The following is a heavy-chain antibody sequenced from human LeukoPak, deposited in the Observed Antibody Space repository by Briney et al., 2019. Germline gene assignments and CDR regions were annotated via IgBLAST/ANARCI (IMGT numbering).Heavy chain of an antibody. CDR3: AKCRRYSSELIDY. CDR1: GFTFSSYA. J-gene: IGHJ4*02. V-gene: IGHV3-23*01. Sequence: GGSLRLSCAASGFTFSSYAMSWVRQAPGKGLEWVSGLSAAGDGTYYADSVKGRFTTSRDNSKNTLYLQLNSLRAEDSAVYYCAKCRRYSSELIDYWGQGTLVTVSS. CDR2: LSAAGDGT. D-gene: IGHD5-18*01.